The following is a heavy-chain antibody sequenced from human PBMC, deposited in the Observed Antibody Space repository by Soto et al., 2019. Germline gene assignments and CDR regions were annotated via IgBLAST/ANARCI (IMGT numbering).Heavy chain of an antibody. CDR2: IYWNDDK. J-gene: IGHJ4*02. CDR1: GFSLSTSGVG. V-gene: IGHV2-5*01. D-gene: IGHD3-22*01. Sequence: SGPTLVNPTQTLTLTCTFSGFSLSTSGVGVGWIRQPPGKALEWLALIYWNDDKRYSPSLKSRLTITKDTSKNQVVLTMTNMEPVDTAIFYCAHTEYYYDSRGGSPDHWGKEILVTFPS. CDR3: AHTEYYYDSRGGSPDH.